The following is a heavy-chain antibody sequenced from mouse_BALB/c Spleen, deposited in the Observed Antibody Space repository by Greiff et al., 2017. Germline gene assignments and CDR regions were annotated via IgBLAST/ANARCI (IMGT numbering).Heavy chain of an antibody. D-gene: IGHD4-1*01. CDR3: ASWLANWLFDY. J-gene: IGHJ2*01. V-gene: IGHV1-81*01. CDR2: IYPGSGST. CDR1: GYTFTDYV. Sequence: QVQLQQSGPELVKPGASVKMSCKASGYTFTDYVISWVKQRTGQGLEWIGEIYPGSGSTYYNEKFKGKATLTADKSSNTAYMQLSSLTSEDSAVYFCASWLANWLFDYWGQGTTLTVSS.